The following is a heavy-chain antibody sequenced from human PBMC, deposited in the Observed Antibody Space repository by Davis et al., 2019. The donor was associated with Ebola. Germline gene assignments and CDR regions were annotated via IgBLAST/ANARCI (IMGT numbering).Heavy chain of an antibody. D-gene: IGHD3-22*01. CDR2: ISAYNGNT. V-gene: IGHV1-18*01. J-gene: IGHJ4*02. CDR1: GYTFTSYG. CDR3: AREGYDSSSGPTLDY. Sequence: ASVKVSCKASGYTFTSYGISWVRQAPGQGLEWMGWISAYNGNTNYAQKLQGRVTMTTDTSTSTAYMELRSLRSDDTAVYYCAREGYDSSSGPTLDYWGQGTLVTVSS.